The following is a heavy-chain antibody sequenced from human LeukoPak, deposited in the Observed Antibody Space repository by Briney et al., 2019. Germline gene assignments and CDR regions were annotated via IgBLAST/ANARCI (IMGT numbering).Heavy chain of an antibody. D-gene: IGHD5-18*01. CDR2: ISYDGSNK. J-gene: IGHJ4*02. CDR1: GFTFSSYA. CDR3: ARTVDTAMVTIDY. V-gene: IGHV3-30-3*01. Sequence: GGSLRLSCAASGFTFSSYAMHWVRQAPGKGLEWVAVISYDGSNKYYADSVKGRFTISRDNSKNTLYLQMNSLRAEDTAVYYCARTVDTAMVTIDYWGQGTLVTVSS.